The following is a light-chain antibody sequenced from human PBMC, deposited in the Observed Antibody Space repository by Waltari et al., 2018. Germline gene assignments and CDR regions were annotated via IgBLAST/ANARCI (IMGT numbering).Light chain of an antibody. V-gene: IGKV4-1*01. Sequence: DIVMTQSPDSLAVSLGERATVNCKSSQSVLYSPNNKNYLAWYQQKPGRPPKLLIYWASTRESGVPDRFSGSGSGTDFTLTISSLQAEDVAVYYCQQYANTPRTFGQGTKVEI. CDR2: WAS. CDR3: QQYANTPRT. J-gene: IGKJ1*01. CDR1: QSVLYSPNNKNY.